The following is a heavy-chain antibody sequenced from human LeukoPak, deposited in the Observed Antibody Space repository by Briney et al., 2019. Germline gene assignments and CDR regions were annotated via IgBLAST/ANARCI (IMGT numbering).Heavy chain of an antibody. CDR3: AKCRREQLFDY. V-gene: IGHV3-23*01. J-gene: IGHJ4*02. Sequence: GGSLRLSCAASGFTFSSYAMSWVRQAPGKGLEWVSSISSSGGSTYYADSVKGRFTISRDNSKNTLYLQMNSLRAEDKAVYYCAKCRREQLFDYWGQGTLVTVSS. D-gene: IGHD1-26*01. CDR2: ISSSGGST. CDR1: GFTFSSYA.